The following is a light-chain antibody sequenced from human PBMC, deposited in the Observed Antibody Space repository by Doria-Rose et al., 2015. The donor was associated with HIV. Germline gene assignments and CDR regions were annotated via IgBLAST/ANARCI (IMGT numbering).Light chain of an antibody. CDR3: QQYGSSHT. Sequence: TQSPGTLSLSPGERATLSCRASQSVSSSYLAWYQQKRDQAPRLLIYGASSRATGIPDRFSGSGSGTDFTLTISRLEPEDFAVYYCQQYGSSHTFGQGTKLEIK. CDR2: GAS. V-gene: IGKV3-20*01. CDR1: QSVSSSY. J-gene: IGKJ2*01.